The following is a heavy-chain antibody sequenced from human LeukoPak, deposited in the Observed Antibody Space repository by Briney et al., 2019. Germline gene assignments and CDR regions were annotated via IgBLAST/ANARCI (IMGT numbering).Heavy chain of an antibody. J-gene: IGHJ4*02. V-gene: IGHV4-59*01. CDR3: ARGVMATIVQFDY. Sequence: SETLSLTCTVSGGSISSSYWSWIRQPPGKGLEWIGYIYYSGSTNYNPSLKSRVTISVDTSKNQFSLKLSSVTAADTAVYYCARGVMATIVQFDYWGQGTLVTVSS. D-gene: IGHD5-24*01. CDR2: IYYSGST. CDR1: GGSISSSY.